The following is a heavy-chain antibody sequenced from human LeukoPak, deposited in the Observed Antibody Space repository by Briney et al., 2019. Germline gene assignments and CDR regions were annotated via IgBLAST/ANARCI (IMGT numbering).Heavy chain of an antibody. D-gene: IGHD1-26*01. V-gene: IGHV4-59*06. CDR3: ARDRSPSGTSTGNLDF. CDR2: IYYSGST. Sequence: PSETLSLTCTVSGGSISSYYWRWIRQPPGKGLEWIGYIYYSGSTYYNPSLKSRVTISVDTSKNQFSLKLSSVTAADTAVYYCARDRSPSGTSTGNLDFWGQGTLVTVSS. CDR1: GGSISSYY. J-gene: IGHJ4*02.